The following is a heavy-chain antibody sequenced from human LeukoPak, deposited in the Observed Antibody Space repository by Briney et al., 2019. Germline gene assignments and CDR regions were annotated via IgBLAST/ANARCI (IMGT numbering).Heavy chain of an antibody. Sequence: GGSLRLSCAASGFTFSSYWMHWVRQAPGKGLVWVSRINSDGSSTSYADSVEGRFTISRDNAKNTLYLQMDSLRAEDTAVYYCAKEGQQLATDYWGQGTLVTVSS. J-gene: IGHJ4*02. V-gene: IGHV3-74*01. CDR2: INSDGSST. CDR1: GFTFSSYW. CDR3: AKEGQQLATDY. D-gene: IGHD6-13*01.